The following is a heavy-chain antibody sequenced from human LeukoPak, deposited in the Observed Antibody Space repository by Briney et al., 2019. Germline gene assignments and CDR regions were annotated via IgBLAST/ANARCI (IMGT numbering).Heavy chain of an antibody. CDR2: MSYDGSNK. D-gene: IGHD2-15*01. CDR1: GFTFSSYA. Sequence: GGSLRLSCAVSGFTFSSYAMHWVRQAPGKGLEWVAVMSYDGSNKYYADSVKGRFTISRDNSKNTLYLQMNSLRAEDTAVYYCARDIVVVVAATHARAFDIWGQGTMVTVSS. CDR3: ARDIVVVVAATHARAFDI. V-gene: IGHV3-30-3*01. J-gene: IGHJ3*02.